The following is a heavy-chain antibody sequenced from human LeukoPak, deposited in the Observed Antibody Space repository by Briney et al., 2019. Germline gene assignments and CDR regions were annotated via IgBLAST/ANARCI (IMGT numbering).Heavy chain of an antibody. CDR3: ARRGYYYDSSGYYYFDY. D-gene: IGHD3-22*01. CDR2: IKQDGSEK. V-gene: IGHV3-7*05. CDR1: GFTFSSYW. J-gene: IGHJ4*02. Sequence: GGSLRLSCTVSGFTFSSYWMNWVRQAPGKGLEWVANIKQDGSEKYYVDSVKARFTISRDNAKKSLFLQMNSLRVEDTAVYYCARRGYYYDSSGYYYFDYWGQGTLVTVSS.